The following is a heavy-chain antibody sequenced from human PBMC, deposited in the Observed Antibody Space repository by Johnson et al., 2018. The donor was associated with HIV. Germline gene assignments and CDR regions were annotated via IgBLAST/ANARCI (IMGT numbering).Heavy chain of an antibody. CDR3: AREATYYDCVWGSYAFDI. J-gene: IGHJ3*02. D-gene: IGHD3-16*01. CDR2: VKQDGSEK. Sequence: VQLVESGGGLAQPGGSLRLSCAASGFTFSSYWMAWVRQAPGKGLEWVANVKQDGSEKNYVDSVKGRFTISRDNSKNTLYLQMNSLRAEDTAVYYCAREATYYDCVWGSYAFDIWGQGTMVTVS. V-gene: IGHV3-7*01. CDR1: GFTFSSYW.